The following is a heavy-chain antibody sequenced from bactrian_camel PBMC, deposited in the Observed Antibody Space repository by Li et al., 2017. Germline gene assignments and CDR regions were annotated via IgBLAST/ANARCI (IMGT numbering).Heavy chain of an antibody. CDR1: QSTYRSIC. V-gene: IGHV3S53*01. J-gene: IGHJ4*01. Sequence: VQLVESGGGPVQAGGSLRPSCTASQSTYRSICMAWFRQAPGSRRETVATVDSNGVTKVAGSVKGRFTLSKDNAKNTLYLQMNSLKPEDTAMYYCATDRNGKTRGQGTQVTVSS. CDR2: VDSNGVT.